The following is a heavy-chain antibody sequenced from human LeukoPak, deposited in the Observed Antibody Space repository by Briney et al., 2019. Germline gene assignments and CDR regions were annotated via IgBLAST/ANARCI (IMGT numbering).Heavy chain of an antibody. J-gene: IGHJ4*02. CDR1: GYTFTGYY. V-gene: IGHV1-2*02. CDR3: ARDFILSSGWYVDDY. CDR2: INPNSGGT. Sequence: ASVKVSCKASGYTFTGYYMHWVRQAPGQGLEWMGWINPNSGGTNYAQKFQGRVTMTRDTSISTAYMELSRLRSDDTAVYYCARDFILSSGWYVDDYWGQGTLVTVSS. D-gene: IGHD6-19*01.